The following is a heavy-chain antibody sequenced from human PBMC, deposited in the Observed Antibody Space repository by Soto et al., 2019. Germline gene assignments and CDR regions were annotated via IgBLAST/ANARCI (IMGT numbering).Heavy chain of an antibody. D-gene: IGHD3-10*01. Sequence: QSTLKESGPTLVKPTQTLTLTCDFSGFSLTTGGVGVGWVRQPPGEALEWLALIYWDDDERYNPSLKTRLTITKDPSKNRVVLIMTNMDPVDTATYYCAHSRNLITEDAQVGDFDYWGQGTLVTVSS. CDR1: GFSLTTGGVG. CDR2: IYWDDDE. J-gene: IGHJ4*02. CDR3: AHSRNLITEDAQVGDFDY. V-gene: IGHV2-5*02.